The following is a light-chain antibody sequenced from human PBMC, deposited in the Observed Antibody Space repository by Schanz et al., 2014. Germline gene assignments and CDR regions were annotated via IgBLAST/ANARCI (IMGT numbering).Light chain of an antibody. Sequence: NVLMQSPGTLSLSPGERATFPCRASQSVSSSYLAWYHQQPGQAPRLLIYDASSRATGIPDRFSGSGSGKDFTLTISRLEPEDFAVYYCQQYVTSPALTFGGGTKVEIK. CDR1: QSVSSSY. CDR3: QQYVTSPALT. V-gene: IGKV3-20*01. J-gene: IGKJ4*01. CDR2: DAS.